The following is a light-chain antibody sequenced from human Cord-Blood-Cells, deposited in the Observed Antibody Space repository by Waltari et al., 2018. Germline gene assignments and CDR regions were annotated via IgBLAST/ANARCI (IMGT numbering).Light chain of an antibody. CDR1: QSISSY. J-gene: IGKJ2*01. CDR2: AAY. CDR3: QQSYSTPMYT. V-gene: IGKV1-39*01. Sequence: DIQMTQSLSSLSASVGDRVTITCRASQSISSYLNWYQQKPGKAPKLLIYAAYSLQSGVPSRFSGSGSGTDFTLTISSLQPEDFATYYCQQSYSTPMYTFGQGTKLEIK.